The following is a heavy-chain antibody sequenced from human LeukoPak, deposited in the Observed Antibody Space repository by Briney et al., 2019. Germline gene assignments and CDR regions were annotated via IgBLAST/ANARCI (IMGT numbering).Heavy chain of an antibody. J-gene: IGHJ4*02. CDR2: ISSGGST. V-gene: IGHV4-59*01. CDR3: ARGDYYKSTLIDY. Sequence: SETLSLTCTVSGAPITRYFCNWIRQPPGKELEWIGYISSGGSTNYNPSLKSRVTISIDTSKNQFSLKLTSATAADTAVYYCARGDYYKSTLIDYWGQGTLVTVSS. CDR1: GAPITRYF. D-gene: IGHD3-10*01.